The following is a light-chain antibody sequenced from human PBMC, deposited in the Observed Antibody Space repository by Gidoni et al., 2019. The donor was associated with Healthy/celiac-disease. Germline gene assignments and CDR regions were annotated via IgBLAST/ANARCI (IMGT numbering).Light chain of an antibody. CDR2: SHT. J-gene: IGLJ3*02. Sequence: QSVLTQPPSASGTPGQRVTISCSGSSSNIGSNTVNWYQQLPGTAPKLLIHSHTQRPSGVPDRFSGSKSGTSASLAISGLQSEDEADYYCAAWDDSLNGWVFGGGTKLTVL. CDR3: AAWDDSLNGWV. CDR1: SSNIGSNT. V-gene: IGLV1-44*01.